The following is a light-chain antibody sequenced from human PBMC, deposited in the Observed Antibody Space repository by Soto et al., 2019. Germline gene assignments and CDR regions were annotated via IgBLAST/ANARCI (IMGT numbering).Light chain of an antibody. J-gene: IGKJ2*01. Sequence: EIVLTQSPATLSLSPGERATLSCRASQSVSSYLAWYQQKPGQAPRLLIYDASNRATGIPARFSGSGSGTEFTLTISSLEPEDFAVYYCQQRSNWPGTFGQGTKLDIK. V-gene: IGKV3-11*01. CDR3: QQRSNWPGT. CDR2: DAS. CDR1: QSVSSY.